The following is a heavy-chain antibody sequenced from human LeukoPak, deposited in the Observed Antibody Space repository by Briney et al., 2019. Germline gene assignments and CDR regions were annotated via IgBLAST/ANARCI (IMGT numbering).Heavy chain of an antibody. CDR1: GSTFSRFA. CDR2: IIPIFGTA. Sequence: GASVKVSCKASGSTFSRFAMSWVRRAPRQGLEWMGGIIPIFGTANYAQRFQGRVTITADESTGTAYMELSGLRSEDTAVYYCARDLRDGYTFDYWGQGTLVTVSS. CDR3: ARDLRDGYTFDY. D-gene: IGHD5-24*01. V-gene: IGHV1-69*13. J-gene: IGHJ4*02.